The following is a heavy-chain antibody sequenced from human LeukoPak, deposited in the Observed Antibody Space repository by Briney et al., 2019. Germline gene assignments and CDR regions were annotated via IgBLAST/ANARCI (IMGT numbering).Heavy chain of an antibody. CDR1: GGSISSSNW. CDR2: IYHSGST. J-gene: IGHJ4*02. V-gene: IGHV4-4*02. Sequence: SETLSLTCAVSGGSISSSNWWSWVRPPPGKGLEWIGEIYHSGSTNYNPSLKSRVTISVDKSKNQFSLKLSSVTAPDTAVYYCASKAAACTDYFDYWGQGTLVTVSS. CDR3: ASKAAACTDYFDY. D-gene: IGHD6-13*01.